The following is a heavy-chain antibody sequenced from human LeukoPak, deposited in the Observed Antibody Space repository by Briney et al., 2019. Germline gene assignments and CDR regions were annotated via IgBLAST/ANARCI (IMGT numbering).Heavy chain of an antibody. V-gene: IGHV4-34*01. Sequence: SETLSLTCTVSGGSISSYYWSWIRQPPGKGLEWIGEINHSGSTNYNPSLKSRVTISVDTSKNQFSLKLSSVTAADTAVYYCARGIPPYYFDYWGQGTLVTVSS. CDR1: GGSISSYY. J-gene: IGHJ4*02. CDR2: INHSGST. CDR3: ARGIPPYYFDY.